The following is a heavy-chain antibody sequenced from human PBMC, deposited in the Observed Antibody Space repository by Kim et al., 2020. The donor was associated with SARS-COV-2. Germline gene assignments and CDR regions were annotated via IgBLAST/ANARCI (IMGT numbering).Heavy chain of an antibody. CDR3: ARDAEPVDAYAAAGGHWYFDL. CDR1: GYTFTSYA. J-gene: IGHJ2*01. D-gene: IGHD6-13*01. CDR2: INAGNGNT. Sequence: ASVKVSCKASGYTFTSYAMHWVRQAPGQRLEWMGWINAGNGNTKYSQKFQGRVTITRDTSASTAYMELSSLRSEDTAVYYCARDAEPVDAYAAAGGHWYFDLWGRGTLVTVSS. V-gene: IGHV1-3*01.